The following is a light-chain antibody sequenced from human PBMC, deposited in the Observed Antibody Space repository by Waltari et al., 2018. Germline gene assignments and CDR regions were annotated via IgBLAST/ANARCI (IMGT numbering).Light chain of an antibody. Sequence: QSALTQPASVSGSPGQSITISCTGTSSDIDGYRYVSWYQQHPGKAPKLMICDVSKRPAGVSNRFAGSKSGNTASLTISGLQAEDEADYYCSSYTSSSTYVFGTGTKVTVL. CDR3: SSYTSSSTYV. CDR2: DVS. V-gene: IGLV2-14*01. CDR1: SSDIDGYRY. J-gene: IGLJ1*01.